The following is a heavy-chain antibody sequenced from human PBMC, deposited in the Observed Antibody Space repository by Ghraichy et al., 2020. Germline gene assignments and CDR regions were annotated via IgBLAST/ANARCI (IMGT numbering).Heavy chain of an antibody. Sequence: SQTLSLTCTVSGGSISSYYWSWIRQPPGKGLEWIGYIYYSGSTNYNPSLKSRVTISVDTSKNQFSLKLSSVTAADTAVYYCARVGIAVAGGPLYYFDYWGQGTLVTVSS. D-gene: IGHD6-19*01. CDR1: GGSISSYY. V-gene: IGHV4-59*01. J-gene: IGHJ4*02. CDR3: ARVGIAVAGGPLYYFDY. CDR2: IYYSGST.